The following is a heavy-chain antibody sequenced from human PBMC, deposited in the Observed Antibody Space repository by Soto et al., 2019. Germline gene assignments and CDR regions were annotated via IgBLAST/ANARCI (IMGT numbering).Heavy chain of an antibody. CDR2: INPFKGDT. Sequence: QVQLVQSGAEMKKPWASVKVSCKASGYTFSTYGITWVRQAPGQGLAWMGWINPFKGDTNSAARFQDRVTMTTDTSTRTAYMELRSLRSDDTAVYYCARVKVPAAILGAFDLWGQGTLVTVSS. J-gene: IGHJ3*01. D-gene: IGHD2-2*02. V-gene: IGHV1-18*01. CDR1: GYTFSTYG. CDR3: ARVKVPAAILGAFDL.